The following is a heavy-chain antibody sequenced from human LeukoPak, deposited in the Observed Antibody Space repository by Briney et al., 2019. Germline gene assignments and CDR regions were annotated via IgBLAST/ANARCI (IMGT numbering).Heavy chain of an antibody. V-gene: IGHV3-11*05. CDR2: ISSSGNYT. CDR3: ARGGSSTTIAY. CDR1: GFTFSDYY. Sequence: GGSLRLSCAASGFTFSDYYMSWIRQAPGQGLEWVSYISSSGNYTDYADSVKGRFTISRDSAKNSLYLQMNSLRAEDTAVYYCARGGSSTTIAYWGQGTLVTVSS. J-gene: IGHJ4*02. D-gene: IGHD6-13*01.